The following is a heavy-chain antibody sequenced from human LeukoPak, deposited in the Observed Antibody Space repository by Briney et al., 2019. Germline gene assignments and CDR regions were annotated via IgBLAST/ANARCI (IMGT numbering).Heavy chain of an antibody. D-gene: IGHD5-18*01. Sequence: GGSLRLSCVASGFTFSTNVMHWVRQAPGKGLEWVALIWHDGSNKYYADSVKDRFTISRDNSKNPLYLQMNSLRAEDTAVYYCARDRGYTYGHPFDYWGQGTLVTVSS. CDR1: GFTFSTNV. CDR3: ARDRGYTYGHPFDY. V-gene: IGHV3-33*01. CDR2: IWHDGSNK. J-gene: IGHJ4*02.